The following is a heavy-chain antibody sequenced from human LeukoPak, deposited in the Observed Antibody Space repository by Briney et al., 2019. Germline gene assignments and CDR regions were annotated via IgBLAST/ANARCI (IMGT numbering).Heavy chain of an antibody. CDR1: GFTVSSNY. V-gene: IGHV3-53*01. D-gene: IGHD1-26*01. Sequence: GGSLRLSCAASGFTVSSNYMSWVRQAPGKGLEWVSVIYSGGSTYYADSVKGRFTISRDNSKNTLYLQMNSLRAEDTAVYYCARASGEWELLRGAFDIWGQGTMVTVSS. J-gene: IGHJ3*02. CDR3: ARASGEWELLRGAFDI. CDR2: IYSGGST.